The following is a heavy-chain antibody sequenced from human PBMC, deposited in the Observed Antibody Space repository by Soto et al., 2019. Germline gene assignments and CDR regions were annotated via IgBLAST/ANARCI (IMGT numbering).Heavy chain of an antibody. D-gene: IGHD2-15*01. CDR2: TSYDGTNK. J-gene: IGHJ6*02. CDR3: AKDLSGARWYYDALDV. Sequence: GGSLRLSCEVSGFTFSTHGMHWVRQAPGKGLEWVAGTSYDGTNKYYARSVQGRFTISRENSMKTLYLQMNSLRTEDTAVYYCAKDLSGARWYYDALDVWGQGTTVTVSS. CDR1: GFTFSTHG. V-gene: IGHV3-30*18.